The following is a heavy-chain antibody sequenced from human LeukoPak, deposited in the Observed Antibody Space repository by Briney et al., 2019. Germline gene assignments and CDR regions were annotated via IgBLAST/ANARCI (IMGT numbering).Heavy chain of an antibody. D-gene: IGHD1-26*01. Sequence: SETLSLTCAVSGGSISSSNEWSWVRQPPGKGLEWIWEINHSGTTDYNPSLKSRVTISADKSKNQFSLKLSSVTAADTAVYYCARQRGTSWGQGTLVTVSS. CDR3: ARQRGTS. J-gene: IGHJ4*02. CDR2: INHSGTT. CDR1: GGSISSSNE. V-gene: IGHV4-4*02.